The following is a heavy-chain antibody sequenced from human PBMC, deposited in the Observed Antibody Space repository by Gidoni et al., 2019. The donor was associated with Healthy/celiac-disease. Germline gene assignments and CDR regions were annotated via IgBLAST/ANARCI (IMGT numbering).Heavy chain of an antibody. CDR2: ISGSGGST. D-gene: IGHD2-15*01. Sequence: EVQLLESGGGLVQPGGSLRVSCAASGFTFSSYAMSWVRQAPGKGLEGVSAISGSGGSTYYADSVKGRFTISRDNSKNTLYLQMNSLRAEDTAVYYCAKDFTELGYCSGGSCYASGAFDIWGQGTMVTVSS. CDR3: AKDFTELGYCSGGSCYASGAFDI. V-gene: IGHV3-23*01. CDR1: GFTFSSYA. J-gene: IGHJ3*02.